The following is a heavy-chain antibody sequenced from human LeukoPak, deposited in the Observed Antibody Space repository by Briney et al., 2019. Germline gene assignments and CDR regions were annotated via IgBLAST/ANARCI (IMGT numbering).Heavy chain of an antibody. CDR1: GDTFNSYA. CDR3: AREACREMGLMWPRLGGQDCRYDH. D-gene: IGHD3-16*01. Sequence: SVKVSCKASGDTFNSYAINWVRQAPGQGPEWMGRITPFLGIANYPQKFQVRVTITADESTTTAYMELSSLRSEDTAVYYCAREACREMGLMWPRLGGQDCRYDHWGQGTLVTVSS. V-gene: IGHV1-69*04. CDR2: ITPFLGIA. J-gene: IGHJ4*02.